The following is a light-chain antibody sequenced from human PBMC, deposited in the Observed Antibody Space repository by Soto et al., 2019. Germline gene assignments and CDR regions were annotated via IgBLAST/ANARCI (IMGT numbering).Light chain of an antibody. CDR2: DVS. CDR3: SSYTSRSTDV. V-gene: IGLV2-14*03. CDR1: SSDVGGYDY. Sequence: QSVLTQPASVSGSPGQSITISCTGTSSDVGGYDYVSWYQQYPGKAPKLMINDVSNRPSGVSIRFSGSKSGNTASLTISGLQAEDEADYYCSSYTSRSTDVFGTGTKVTVL. J-gene: IGLJ1*01.